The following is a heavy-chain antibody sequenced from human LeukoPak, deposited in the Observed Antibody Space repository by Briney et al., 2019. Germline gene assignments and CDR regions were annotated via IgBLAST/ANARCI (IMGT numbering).Heavy chain of an antibody. CDR2: ISYDGSNK. Sequence: GRSLGLSCAASGFTFSSYAMHWVRQAPGKGLEWVAVISYDGSNKYYADSVRGRFTISRDNSKNTLYLQMNSLRTEDTAVYYCATATIFGVVLYYWGQGTLVTVSS. J-gene: IGHJ4*02. CDR1: GFTFSSYA. D-gene: IGHD3-3*01. V-gene: IGHV3-30*04. CDR3: ATATIFGVVLYY.